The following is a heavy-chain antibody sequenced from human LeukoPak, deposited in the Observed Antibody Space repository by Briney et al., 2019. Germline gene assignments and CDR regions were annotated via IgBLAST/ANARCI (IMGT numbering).Heavy chain of an antibody. D-gene: IGHD3-22*01. J-gene: IGHJ4*02. CDR3: ARVPEYYDSSFFDY. CDR1: GGSFSGYY. Sequence: SETLSLTCAVYGGSFSGYYWYWIRQPPGKGLEWIGGINHSGSTNYNPSLKSRVTISVDTSKNQFSLKLSSVTAADTAVYYCARVPEYYDSSFFDYWGQGTLVTVSS. V-gene: IGHV4-34*01. CDR2: INHSGST.